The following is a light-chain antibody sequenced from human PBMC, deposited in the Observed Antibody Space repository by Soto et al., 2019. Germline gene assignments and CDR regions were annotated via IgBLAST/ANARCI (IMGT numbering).Light chain of an antibody. CDR1: QSIGAA. CDR2: RAS. J-gene: IGKJ2*01. Sequence: DIQMTQSPSTLPAYVGDRVTITCRASQSIGAALAWYQQKPGKAPNLLIHRASTLESGVPSRFSGSGSGTDFTLTISSLQPEDFATYYCQQSYSTPYTFGQGTKVDIK. CDR3: QQSYSTPYT. V-gene: IGKV1-5*03.